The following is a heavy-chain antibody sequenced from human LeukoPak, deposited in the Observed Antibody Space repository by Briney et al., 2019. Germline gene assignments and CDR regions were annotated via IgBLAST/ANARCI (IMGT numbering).Heavy chain of an antibody. Sequence: GGSLRLSCAASGFSFSSTLLTWVRQAPGKGLKWLANIKEDGSVKNYVDSVKGRFIISRDNARDSLYLQMNSLRAEDTAVYYCARDGDTAMVPIDYWGQGTLVTVSS. D-gene: IGHD5-18*01. CDR3: ARDGDTAMVPIDY. V-gene: IGHV3-7*01. J-gene: IGHJ4*02. CDR2: IKEDGSVK. CDR1: GFSFSSTL.